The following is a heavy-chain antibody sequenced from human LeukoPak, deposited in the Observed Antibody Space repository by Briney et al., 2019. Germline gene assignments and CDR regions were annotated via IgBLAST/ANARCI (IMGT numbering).Heavy chain of an antibody. CDR2: ISYEGSIK. V-gene: IGHV3-30*01. D-gene: IGHD3-3*01. Sequence: PRGSLRLSCAAPGFTFSSYTIHWVRPAPRKGLEWVAVISYEGSIKYYADSVKGRFTISRDNSKNTLYLQMNSLRAEDTAVYYCASPRDYDFWSGYYTDYYYGMDVWGQGTTVTVSS. J-gene: IGHJ6*02. CDR1: GFTFSSYT. CDR3: ASPRDYDFWSGYYTDYYYGMDV.